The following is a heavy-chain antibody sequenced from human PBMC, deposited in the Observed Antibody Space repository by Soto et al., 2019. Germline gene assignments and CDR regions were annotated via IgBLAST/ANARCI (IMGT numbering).Heavy chain of an antibody. D-gene: IGHD3-16*01. CDR2: INHSGST. Sequence: QVQLQQWGAVLLKPSETLSLTCAVYGGSFSGYYWSWIRQPPGQGLEWSWEINHSGSTNYNPSLRRRVTISVDTSKNQFSLNLSSVTAADTAVYYCARGTETGADDYIWGTPWGFDYWGQGTLVTVSS. V-gene: IGHV4-34*01. CDR1: GGSFSGYY. CDR3: ARGTETGADDYIWGTPWGFDY. J-gene: IGHJ4*02.